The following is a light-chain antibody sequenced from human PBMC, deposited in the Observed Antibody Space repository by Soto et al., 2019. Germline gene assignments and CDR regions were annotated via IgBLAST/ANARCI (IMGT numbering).Light chain of an antibody. Sequence: DIVLTQSPGTLSLSLGERATLSCRASQSVPGNYLAWLQQRPGQAPRLLIHRASSRATGIPDRFSGSGSGTDFTLTITRLEPEDFPVYYCQQYTSPPWTLGQGTKVEIK. CDR2: RAS. J-gene: IGKJ1*01. CDR3: QQYTSPPWT. CDR1: QSVPGNY. V-gene: IGKV3-20*01.